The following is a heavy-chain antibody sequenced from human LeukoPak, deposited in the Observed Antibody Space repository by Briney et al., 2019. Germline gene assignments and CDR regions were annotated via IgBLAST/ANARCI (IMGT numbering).Heavy chain of an antibody. V-gene: IGHV3-30*02. Sequence: GGSLRLSCAASGFTFSTYNMHWVRQAPGKGLEWVAVILSDGSKEFYTDSVKGRFTISRDNSKNTLYLQMNSLRAEDTAVYHCAKEGGYYYDSSGYDYWGQGTLVTVSS. CDR2: ILSDGSKE. D-gene: IGHD3-22*01. J-gene: IGHJ4*02. CDR1: GFTFSTYN. CDR3: AKEGGYYYDSSGYDY.